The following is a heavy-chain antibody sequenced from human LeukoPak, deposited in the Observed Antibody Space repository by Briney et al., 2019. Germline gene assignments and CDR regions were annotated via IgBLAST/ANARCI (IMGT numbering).Heavy chain of an antibody. CDR1: GGSFSGYY. D-gene: IGHD3-3*01. Sequence: PSETLSLTCAVYGGSFSGYYWSWVRQAPGKGLEWVSAISGSGGSTYYADSVKGRFTISRDNSKNTLYLQMNSLRAEDTAVYYCAKDTYDFWSGYSYWGQGTLVTVSS. CDR2: ISGSGGST. J-gene: IGHJ4*02. V-gene: IGHV3-23*01. CDR3: AKDTYDFWSGYSY.